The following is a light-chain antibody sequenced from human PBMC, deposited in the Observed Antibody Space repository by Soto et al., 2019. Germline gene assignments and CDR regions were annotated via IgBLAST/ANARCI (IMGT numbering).Light chain of an antibody. CDR2: DVS. V-gene: IGLV2-14*01. J-gene: IGLJ3*02. Sequence: QSALTQPASVSGSPGQSITLSCTGTSRDVGGYNYVSWYQQHPGKAPKLMIYDVSNRPSGVSNRFSGSKSGNTASLTISGLQAEDEADYYCSSYTSSSTLDWVFGGGTQLTVL. CDR1: SRDVGGYNY. CDR3: SSYTSSSTLDWV.